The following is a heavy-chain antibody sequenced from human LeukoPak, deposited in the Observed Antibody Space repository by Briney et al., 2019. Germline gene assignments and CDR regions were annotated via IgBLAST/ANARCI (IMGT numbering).Heavy chain of an antibody. Sequence: ASVKVSCKASGYTFTSYGISWVRQAPGQGLEWMGWISAYNGNTNYTQKLQGRVTMTTDTSTSTAYMELRSLRSDDTAVYYCAFLVATLEDYYYYGMDVWGQGTTVTVSS. CDR1: GYTFTSYG. J-gene: IGHJ6*02. CDR3: AFLVATLEDYYYYGMDV. CDR2: ISAYNGNT. V-gene: IGHV1-18*01. D-gene: IGHD5-12*01.